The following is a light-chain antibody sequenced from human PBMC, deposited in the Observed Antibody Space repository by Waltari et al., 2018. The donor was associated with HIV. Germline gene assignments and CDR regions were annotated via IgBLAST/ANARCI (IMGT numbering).Light chain of an antibody. CDR1: QSVGDN. J-gene: IGKJ4*01. CDR3: QQYTRWPLT. V-gene: IGKV3-15*01. CDR2: GAS. Sequence: EIVMTQSPATLSASPGERATLSCRASQSVGDNLAWYQQKPGQSPRLLIYGASTRATGVPARFSGSGSGTDFTLAISSLQSEDFAVYYCQQYTRWPLTFGGGTKVEIK.